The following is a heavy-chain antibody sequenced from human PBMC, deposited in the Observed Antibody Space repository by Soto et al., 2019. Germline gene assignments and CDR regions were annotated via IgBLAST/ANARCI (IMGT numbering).Heavy chain of an antibody. Sequence: QAQLMQSGAEVKKPGSSVKVSCKASGGTFSGYAINWVRQAPGQGLEWMGGIIPLLGITDYGQKFQGRITTAADESTGTAYMDLRGLSSEDTAVYYCARDTRSITGTTSSEDFQHWGQGTLVSVSS. V-gene: IGHV1-69*01. CDR3: ARDTRSITGTTSSEDFQH. J-gene: IGHJ1*01. CDR2: IIPLLGIT. D-gene: IGHD1-20*01. CDR1: GGTFSGYA.